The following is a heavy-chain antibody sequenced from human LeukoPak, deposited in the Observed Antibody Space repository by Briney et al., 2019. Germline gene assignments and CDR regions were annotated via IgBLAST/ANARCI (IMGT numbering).Heavy chain of an antibody. CDR3: ARDLVQNYYYYMDV. J-gene: IGHJ6*03. CDR2: IYQSGST. V-gene: IGHV4-38-2*02. Sequence: SETLSLTCTVSGYSISSGSYWGWIRQPPGKGLEWIGSIYQSGSTYYNPTLKSRVTISVDTSKNQFSLKLSSVTAADTPVYYCARDLVQNYYYYMDVWGKGTTVTVSS. CDR1: GYSISSGSY.